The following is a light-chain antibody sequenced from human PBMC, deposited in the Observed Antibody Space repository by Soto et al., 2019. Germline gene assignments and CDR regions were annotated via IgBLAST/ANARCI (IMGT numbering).Light chain of an antibody. CDR3: QQYNSYSWT. V-gene: IGKV1-5*01. J-gene: IGKJ1*01. CDR2: XXS. Sequence: MTQSPSTLSASVGDRXXXXXXASQSISSWLAWYQQKPGKAXXLLIYXXSXXXXXXPXGFSGSGSGTEFTLTISSLQPDDFATYYCQQYNSYSWTFGQGTKVDIK. CDR1: QSISSW.